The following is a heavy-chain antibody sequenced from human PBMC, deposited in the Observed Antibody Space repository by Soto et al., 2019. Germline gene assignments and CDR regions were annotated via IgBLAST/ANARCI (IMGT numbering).Heavy chain of an antibody. D-gene: IGHD3-3*01. V-gene: IGHV1-69*01. J-gene: IGHJ6*02. CDR2: IIPIFGTA. CDR3: ARVDDFWSGYYHYYGMDV. CDR1: GGPFISYA. Sequence: SVKVSYKASGGPFISYAIVWVRQAPGQGLEWMGGIIPIFGTANYAQKFQGRVTITADESTSTAYMELSSLRSEDTAVYYCARVDDFWSGYYHYYGMDVWGQGTTVTVSS.